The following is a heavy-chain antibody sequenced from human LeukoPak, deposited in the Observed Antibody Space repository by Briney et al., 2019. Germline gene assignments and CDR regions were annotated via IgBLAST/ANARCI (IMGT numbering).Heavy chain of an antibody. CDR2: INPNSGGT. CDR1: GYTFTGHY. V-gene: IGHV1-2*02. Sequence: ASVKVSCKASGYTFTGHYMHWVRQAPGQGLEWMGWINPNSGGTNYAQKFQGRVTMTRDTSISTAYMELSRLRSDDTAVYYCASKPYYDSSGYYYYYYGMDVWGQGTTVTVSS. CDR3: ASKPYYDSSGYYYYYYGMDV. D-gene: IGHD3-22*01. J-gene: IGHJ6*02.